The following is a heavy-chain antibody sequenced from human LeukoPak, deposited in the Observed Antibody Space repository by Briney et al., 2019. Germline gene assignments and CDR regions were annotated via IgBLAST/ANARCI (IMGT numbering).Heavy chain of an antibody. CDR1: GFTFSNYA. CDR2: ISGSASST. Sequence: GGSLRLSCAASGFTFSNYAMSWVRQAPGKGLEWVSAISGSASSTYYADSVKGRFTISRDNSKNTLYLQMNSLRADDTAVYYCAKDIYGGSWPNDYWGQGTLVTVSS. CDR3: AKDIYGGSWPNDY. V-gene: IGHV3-23*01. D-gene: IGHD4-23*01. J-gene: IGHJ4*02.